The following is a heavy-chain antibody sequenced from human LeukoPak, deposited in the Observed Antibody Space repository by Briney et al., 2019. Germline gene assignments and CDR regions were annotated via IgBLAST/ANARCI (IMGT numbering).Heavy chain of an antibody. CDR1: GDSVSDNSDA. Sequence: SQTLSLTCAISGDSVSDNSDAWNWIRQSPSRGLEWLGRIYYRSKWLNDYAVSVKSRITIKTDTSKNQFSLQLKSVTPEDTAVYYCTRDRRSKCGGCSAFDIASLDYWGQGTLVTVSS. V-gene: IGHV6-1*01. CDR2: IYYRSKWLN. CDR3: TRDRRSKCGGCSAFDIASLDY. D-gene: IGHD5-12*01. J-gene: IGHJ4*02.